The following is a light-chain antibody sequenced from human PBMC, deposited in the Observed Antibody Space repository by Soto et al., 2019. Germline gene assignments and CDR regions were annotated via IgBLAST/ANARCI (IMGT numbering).Light chain of an antibody. CDR1: SSDVGGYNY. Sequence: QSALTQPASVSRSPGQSITISCTGTSSDVGGYNYVSWYQQHPGKAPKLIIYEVSNRTSGVSNRFSDSKSGNTASLTISGLQAEDEADYYCSSYTSSSTLEVFGTGTKLTVL. CDR3: SSYTSSSTLEV. CDR2: EVS. V-gene: IGLV2-14*01. J-gene: IGLJ1*01.